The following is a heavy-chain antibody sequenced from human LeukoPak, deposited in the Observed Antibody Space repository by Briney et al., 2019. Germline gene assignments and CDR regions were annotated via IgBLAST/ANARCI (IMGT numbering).Heavy chain of an antibody. Sequence: PSETLSLTCTVSGGSISSSFYYWGWIRQPPGKGLEWIGEINHSGSTNYNPSLKSRVTISVDTSKNQFSLRLSSVTAADTAVYYCARGLAALPPGGYWGQGTLVTVSS. CDR2: INHSGST. J-gene: IGHJ4*02. CDR1: GGSISSSFYY. V-gene: IGHV4-39*07. CDR3: ARGLAALPPGGY. D-gene: IGHD6-6*01.